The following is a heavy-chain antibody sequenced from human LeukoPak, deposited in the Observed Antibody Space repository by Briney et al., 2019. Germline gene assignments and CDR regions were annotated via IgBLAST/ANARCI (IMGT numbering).Heavy chain of an antibody. CDR1: GFTFSIYS. V-gene: IGHV3-21*01. CDR2: INSGNSYM. Sequence: GGSLRLSCEASGFTFSIYSMNWVRQAPGKGLEWVSFINSGNSYMKYADSVKGRFTISRDNTKNSLYLQMNSLRAEDTAVYYCARDLSGLDSPHIDYWGQGTLVTVSS. J-gene: IGHJ4*02. D-gene: IGHD3-9*01. CDR3: ARDLSGLDSPHIDY.